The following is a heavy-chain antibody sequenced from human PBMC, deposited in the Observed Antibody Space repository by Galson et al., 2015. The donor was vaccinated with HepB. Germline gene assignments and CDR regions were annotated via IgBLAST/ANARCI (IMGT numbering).Heavy chain of an antibody. J-gene: IGHJ4*02. CDR3: ATSIRVGSSLGY. Sequence: QSGAEVKKPGESLRISCKGSGYSFTSYWISWVRQMPGKGLEWMGRIDPSDSYTNYSPSFQGHVTISADKSISTAYLQWSSLKATDTAMYYCATSIRVGSSLGYWGQGTLVTVSS. CDR1: GYSFTSYW. V-gene: IGHV5-10-1*01. CDR2: IDPSDSYT. D-gene: IGHD2-2*02.